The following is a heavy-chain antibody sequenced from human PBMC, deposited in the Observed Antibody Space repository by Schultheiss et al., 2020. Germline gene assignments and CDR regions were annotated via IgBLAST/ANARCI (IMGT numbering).Heavy chain of an antibody. Sequence: SATLSLTCTVSGGSISSYYWSWIRQPPGKGLEWIGYIYYSGSTYYNPSLKSRVTISVDTSKNQFSLKLSSVTAADTAVYYCARGRGYSYGYKAGFDYWGQGTLVTVAS. CDR2: IYYSGST. J-gene: IGHJ4*02. CDR1: GGSISSYY. CDR3: ARGRGYSYGYKAGFDY. V-gene: IGHV4-59*08. D-gene: IGHD5-18*01.